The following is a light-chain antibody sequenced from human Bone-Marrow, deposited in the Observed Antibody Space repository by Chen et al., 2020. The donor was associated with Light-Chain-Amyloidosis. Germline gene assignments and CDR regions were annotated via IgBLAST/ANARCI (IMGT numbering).Light chain of an antibody. Sequence: EIVLTQSPATLSLSPGERATLSCRASQSVSSYLAWYQQKPGQAPRLLIYDASNRATGIPARFSGRGYGTDFTLAISSLEPEDFAVYYCQQRSNWPRTFGQGTKLEIQ. CDR1: QSVSSY. V-gene: IGKV3-11*01. J-gene: IGKJ2*02. CDR2: DAS. CDR3: QQRSNWPRT.